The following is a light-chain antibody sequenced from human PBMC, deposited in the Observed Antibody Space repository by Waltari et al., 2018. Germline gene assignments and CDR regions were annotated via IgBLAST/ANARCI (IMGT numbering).Light chain of an antibody. CDR3: SSYTSSSTSLYV. Sequence: QSALTQPASVSGSPGQSITISCTGTSSDVGGYNYVSWYQQHPGKAPNSMIYVVSKRPSGVSNRFSGSKSGNTSSLTISGLQAEDEADYYCSSYTSSSTSLYVFGTGTKVTVL. J-gene: IGLJ1*01. V-gene: IGLV2-14*01. CDR2: VVS. CDR1: SSDVGGYNY.